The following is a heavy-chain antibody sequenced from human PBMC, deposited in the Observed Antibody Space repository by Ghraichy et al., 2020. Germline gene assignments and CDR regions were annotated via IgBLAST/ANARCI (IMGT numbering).Heavy chain of an antibody. CDR1: GFTFSSYA. CDR3: ARFPVIPGRNEYLQY. V-gene: IGHV3-23*01. Sequence: GGSLRLSCAASGFTFSSYAMTWVRQAPGRVLEWVSAVTDNGLTTYSADFAKGRFTISRDNSKNTVYLQMNSLRAEDTAVYYCARFPVIPGRNEYLQYWGQGTLVTVSS. J-gene: IGHJ1*01. CDR2: VTDNGLTT. D-gene: IGHD3-10*01.